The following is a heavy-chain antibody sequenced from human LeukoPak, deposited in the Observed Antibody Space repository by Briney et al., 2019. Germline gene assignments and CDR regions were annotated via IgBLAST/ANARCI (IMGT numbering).Heavy chain of an antibody. CDR2: IIPILGIA. CDR3: ARDRGDYYDSSGYADY. Sequence: RASVKVSCKASGGTFSSYAISWVRQAPGQGLEWMGRIIPILGIANYAQKFQGRVTITADKSTSTAYMELSSLRSEDTAVYYCARDRGDYYDSSGYADYWGQGTLVTVSS. V-gene: IGHV1-69*04. CDR1: GGTFSSYA. J-gene: IGHJ4*02. D-gene: IGHD3-22*01.